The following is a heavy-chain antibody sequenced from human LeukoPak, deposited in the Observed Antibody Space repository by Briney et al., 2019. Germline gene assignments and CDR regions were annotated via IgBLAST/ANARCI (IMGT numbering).Heavy chain of an antibody. CDR2: IGGSGSYI. J-gene: IGHJ4*02. CDR1: GFTFSSYN. Sequence: GGSLRLSCAASGFTFSSYNMNWVRQAPGKGLKWVSSIGGSGSYIFYADSVKGRFTISRDNAKKSLYLQMNSLRAEDKAVYSCAKLFPVWGQGTLVTVSS. D-gene: IGHD2-15*01. V-gene: IGHV3-21*01. CDR3: AKLFPV.